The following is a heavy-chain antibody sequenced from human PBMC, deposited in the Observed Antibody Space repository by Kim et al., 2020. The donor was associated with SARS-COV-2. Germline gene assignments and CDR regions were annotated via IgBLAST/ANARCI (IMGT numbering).Heavy chain of an antibody. V-gene: IGHV2-70*01. CDR2: K. D-gene: IGHD3-9*01. CDR3: ARIYFDLFDY. Sequence: KYYSTSLKTRLTISKDTSKNQVVLTMTNMDPVDTATYYCARIYFDLFDYWGQGTLVTVSS. J-gene: IGHJ4*02.